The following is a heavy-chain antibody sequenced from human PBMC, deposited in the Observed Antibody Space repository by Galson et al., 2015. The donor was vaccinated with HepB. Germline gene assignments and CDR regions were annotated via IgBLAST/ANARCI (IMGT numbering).Heavy chain of an antibody. Sequence: SLRLSCAASGFTFSSYGMHWVRQAPGKGLEWVAVISYDGSNKYYADSVKGRFTISRDNSKNTLYLQMNSLRPEDTAVYYCAKDHSSGSSTFDYWGQGTLVTVSS. V-gene: IGHV3-30*18. CDR3: AKDHSSGSSTFDY. D-gene: IGHD1-26*01. J-gene: IGHJ4*02. CDR2: ISYDGSNK. CDR1: GFTFSSYG.